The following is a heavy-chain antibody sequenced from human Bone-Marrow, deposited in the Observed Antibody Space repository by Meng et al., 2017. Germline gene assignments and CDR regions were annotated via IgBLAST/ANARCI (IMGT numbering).Heavy chain of an antibody. CDR2: INAVNGNT. CDR3: ARDHSGYDGGFDY. J-gene: IGHJ4*02. D-gene: IGHD5-12*01. CDR1: GYTFTSYA. Sequence: QAQLGQSGAEGKKPGASVKVSCKASGYTFTSYAMHWVRQAPGQRLEWMGWINAVNGNTNYAQKLQGRVTMTTDTSTSTAYMELRSLRSDDTAVYYCARDHSGYDGGFDYWGQGTLVTVSS. V-gene: IGHV1-3*01.